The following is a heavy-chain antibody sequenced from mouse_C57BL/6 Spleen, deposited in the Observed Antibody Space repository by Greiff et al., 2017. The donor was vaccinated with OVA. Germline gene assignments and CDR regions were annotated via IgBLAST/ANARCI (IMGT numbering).Heavy chain of an antibody. Sequence: VQLMESGAELVKPGASVKMSCKASGYTFTSYSIEWVKQNPGKSLEWIGNIDPYNDETKYNEKFKGKATLTVEKSSSTVYLELSSLASDDSAVYSCARGLYYDYAVGFAYWGQGTLVTVAA. V-gene: IGHV1-47*01. J-gene: IGHJ3*01. CDR1: GYTFTSYS. D-gene: IGHD2-4*01. CDR3: ARGLYYDYAVGFAY. CDR2: IDPYNDET.